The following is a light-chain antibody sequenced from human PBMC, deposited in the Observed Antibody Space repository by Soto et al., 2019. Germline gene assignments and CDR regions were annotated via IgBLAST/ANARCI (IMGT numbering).Light chain of an antibody. CDR1: QSLLHITGETF. V-gene: IGKV2D-29*02. CDR3: MQSTQLPPT. Sequence: DVVMTQTPLSLSVTPGQPAYISCKSSQSLLHITGETFLFWYLQKPGQSPQLLIYEVSTRVSGVPARFSGSGSGTDFTLEISRVETDDVGIYYCMQSTQLPPTFGQGTRLEIK. J-gene: IGKJ5*01. CDR2: EVS.